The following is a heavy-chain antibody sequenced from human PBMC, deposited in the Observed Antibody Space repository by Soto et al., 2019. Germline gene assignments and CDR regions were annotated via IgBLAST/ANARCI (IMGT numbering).Heavy chain of an antibody. V-gene: IGHV4-59*01. CDR2: IYYSGST. CDR3: ARVGWGYEPYYFDY. Sequence: ETLALAGSVPGGSICGYYGIWIRQPPGKGLEWIEYIYYSGSTSYNPSIKSRVTISVDTSKNQFYLKLSSVTAADTDVYYCARVGWGYEPYYFDYWGQGTLVTVSS. D-gene: IGHD5-12*01. CDR1: GGSICGYY. J-gene: IGHJ4*02.